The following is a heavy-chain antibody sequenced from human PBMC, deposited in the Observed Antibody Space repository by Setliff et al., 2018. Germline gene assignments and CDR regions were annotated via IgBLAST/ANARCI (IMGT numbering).Heavy chain of an antibody. CDR1: GFSLTTNGVG. J-gene: IGHJ4*02. V-gene: IGHV2-5*02. D-gene: IGHD5-18*01. Sequence: SGPTLVNPTQALALTCSFSGFSLTTNGVGVGWIRQPPGKAPEWLAFIYWDDDKRYNPSLKNRLTVAKDTSNNQVVLTMSNMDPADTATYYCVHSRITRYSYGYGPFDYWGQGALVTVSS. CDR2: IYWDDDK. CDR3: VHSRITRYSYGYGPFDY.